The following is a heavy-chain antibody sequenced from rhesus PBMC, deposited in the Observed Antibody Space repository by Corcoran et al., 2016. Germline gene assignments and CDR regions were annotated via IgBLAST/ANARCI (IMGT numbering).Heavy chain of an antibody. CDR3: TSGVAPEYFEF. CDR2: IRDASSYI. CDR1: GFTFSDYY. J-gene: IGHJ1*01. Sequence: EVQLAESGGGLVQPGGSLRLSCAASGFTFSDYYMSWVRQAPGKGLVWVSSIRDASSYIDYADSVKGRFTISRDNAKNSLSLQMNSLKTEDTAVYYCTSGVAPEYFEFWGQGALVTVSS. V-gene: IGHV3S16*01. D-gene: IGHD6-25*01.